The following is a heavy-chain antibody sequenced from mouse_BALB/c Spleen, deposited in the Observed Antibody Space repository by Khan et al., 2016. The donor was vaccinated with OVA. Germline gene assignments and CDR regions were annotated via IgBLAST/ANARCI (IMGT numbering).Heavy chain of an antibody. Sequence: EVQLVESGGDLVKPGGSLKLSCAASGFTFSSYSMSWVRQTPDKRLEWVASISSGGDYTYYPDIVKGQFTISRDNAKNTLYLEMSSLKSEDTAMYYCASHVTGSFAYWGQGTLVTVSA. J-gene: IGHJ3*01. D-gene: IGHD4-1*01. CDR2: ISSGGDYT. CDR3: ASHVTGSFAY. V-gene: IGHV5-6*01. CDR1: GFTFSSYS.